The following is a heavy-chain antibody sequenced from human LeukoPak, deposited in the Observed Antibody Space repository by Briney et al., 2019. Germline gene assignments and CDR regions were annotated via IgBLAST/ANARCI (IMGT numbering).Heavy chain of an antibody. Sequence: PRGSLRLSCAASGFTFSTYEMHWVRQAPGKGLEWVSDISSSGSTIYYADSVKGRFTTSRDNAKNLLYLQMHSLRAEDTAVYYCSLLAVASPQDYWGQGPLVTVSS. D-gene: IGHD6-19*01. V-gene: IGHV3-48*03. CDR2: ISSSGSTI. J-gene: IGHJ4*02. CDR3: SLLAVASPQDY. CDR1: GFTFSTYE.